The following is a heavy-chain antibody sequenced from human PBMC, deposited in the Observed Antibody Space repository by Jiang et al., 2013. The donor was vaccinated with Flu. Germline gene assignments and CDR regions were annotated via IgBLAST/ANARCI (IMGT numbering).Heavy chain of an antibody. CDR2: IYPGDSDT. CDR1: GYSFTSYW. V-gene: IGHV5-51*01. J-gene: IGHJ6*03. Sequence: VKKPGESLKISCKGSGYSFTSYWIGWVRQMPGKGLEWMGIIYPGDSDTRYSPSFQGQVTISADKSISTAYLQWSSLKASDTAMYYCARLESEGYYYYYMDVWGKGTTVTVSS. CDR3: ARLESEGYYYYYMDV.